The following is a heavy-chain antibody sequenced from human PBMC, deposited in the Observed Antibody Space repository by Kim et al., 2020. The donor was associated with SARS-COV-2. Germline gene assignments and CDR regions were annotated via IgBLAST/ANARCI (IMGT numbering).Heavy chain of an antibody. V-gene: IGHV3-15*01. Sequence: AAPVKGRFTISRDDSKNTLYLQMNSLKTEDTAVYYCTTALGYCSSTSCFDWGQGTLVTVSS. CDR3: TTALGYCSSTSCFD. D-gene: IGHD2-2*01. J-gene: IGHJ4*02.